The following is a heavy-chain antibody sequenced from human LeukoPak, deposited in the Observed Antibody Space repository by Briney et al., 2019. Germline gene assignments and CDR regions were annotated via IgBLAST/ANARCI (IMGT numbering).Heavy chain of an antibody. J-gene: IGHJ4*02. CDR2: ISAYNGNT. Sequence: GASVKVSCKASGYTFTSNAISWVRQAPGQGLEWMGWISAYNGNTNYAQKLQGRVTMTTDTSTSTAYMELRSLRSDDTAVYYCAREAVTTPIDYWGQGTLVTVSS. CDR3: AREAVTTPIDY. CDR1: GYTFTSNA. D-gene: IGHD4-17*01. V-gene: IGHV1-18*01.